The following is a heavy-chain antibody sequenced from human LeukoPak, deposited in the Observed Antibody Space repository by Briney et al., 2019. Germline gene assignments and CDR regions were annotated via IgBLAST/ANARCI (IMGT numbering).Heavy chain of an antibody. V-gene: IGHV3-30*02. D-gene: IGHD3-3*01. J-gene: IGHJ6*03. Sequence: PGGSLRLSCAASGFIFTDYGMHWVRQAPGKGLEWLTFIRYDGSDKYYADSVKGRFTISRDNSKNTLYLQMNSLRGEDTAVYYCARGMLSSAGYHWYYYMDVWGKGATVTVSS. CDR2: IRYDGSDK. CDR3: ARGMLSSAGYHWYYYMDV. CDR1: GFIFTDYG.